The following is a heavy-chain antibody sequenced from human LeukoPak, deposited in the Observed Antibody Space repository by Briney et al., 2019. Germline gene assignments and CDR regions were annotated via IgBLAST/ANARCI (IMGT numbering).Heavy chain of an antibody. V-gene: IGHV4-39*01. J-gene: IGHJ4*02. Sequence: SETLSLTFTVSGGSISTSNYYWGWIRQPPGKGLEWIGSIYYSGSTYYNPSLKSRVTISVDTSKNQFSLKLSSVTAADTAVYYCARLFGQYYFDYWGQGTLVTVSS. CDR1: GGSISTSNYY. D-gene: IGHD3-10*01. CDR2: IYYSGST. CDR3: ARLFGQYYFDY.